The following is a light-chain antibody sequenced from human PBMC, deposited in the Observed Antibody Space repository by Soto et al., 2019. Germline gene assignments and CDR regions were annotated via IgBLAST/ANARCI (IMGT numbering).Light chain of an antibody. Sequence: QSVLTQPPSVSGAPGQRVTISCTGSSSNIGAGYEVHWYQQLPGTAPKLLIYGNSNRPSGVPDRCSGSKSGTSASLAIPGLQAEDEADYDCQSYDSSLSGVFGGGTKLTVL. V-gene: IGLV1-40*01. CDR2: GNS. J-gene: IGLJ3*02. CDR3: QSYDSSLSGV. CDR1: SSNIGAGYE.